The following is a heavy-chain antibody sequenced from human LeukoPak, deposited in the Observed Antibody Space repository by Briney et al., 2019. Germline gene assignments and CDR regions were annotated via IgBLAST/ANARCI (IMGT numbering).Heavy chain of an antibody. J-gene: IGHJ5*02. CDR1: RASFNGSDYC. V-gene: IGHV4-30-4*08. CDR3: ARDRRSVANWFDP. CDR2: IYYSGST. Sequence: SETLSLTCSVSRASFNGSDYCWGWVRQPPGKGLEWIGYIYYSGSTYYNPSLKSRVTISVDTSKNQFSLKLSSVTAADTAVYYCARDRRSVANWFDPWGQGTLVTVSS.